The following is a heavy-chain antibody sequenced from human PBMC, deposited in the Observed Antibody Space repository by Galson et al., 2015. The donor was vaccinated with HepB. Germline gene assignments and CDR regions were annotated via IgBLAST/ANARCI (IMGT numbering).Heavy chain of an antibody. CDR1: GYTFTSYA. D-gene: IGHD3-10*01. J-gene: IGHJ6*02. CDR3: AREGYEVRGAARGGYYGMDV. CDR2: INAGNGNT. V-gene: IGHV1-3*01. Sequence: SCKASGYTFTSYAMHWVRQAPGQRLEWMGWINAGNGNTKYSQKFQGRVTITRDTSASTAYMELSSLRSEDTAVYYCAREGYEVRGAARGGYYGMDVWGQGTLVTVSS.